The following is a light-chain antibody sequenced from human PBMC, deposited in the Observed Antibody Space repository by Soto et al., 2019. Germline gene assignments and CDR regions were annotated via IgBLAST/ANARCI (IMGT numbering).Light chain of an antibody. CDR3: QQYNSYWT. CDR2: DAS. V-gene: IGKV1-5*01. Sequence: DIQMTQSPSTLSGSVGDRVTITFRASQTISSWLAWYQQKPGKAPKLLIYDASTLESGVPSRFSGRGSGTEFTLTISSLQPDDFATYYCQQYNSYWTFGQGTKVDIK. CDR1: QTISSW. J-gene: IGKJ1*01.